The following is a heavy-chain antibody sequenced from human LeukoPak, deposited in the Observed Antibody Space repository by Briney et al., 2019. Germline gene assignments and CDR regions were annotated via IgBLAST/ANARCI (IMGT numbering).Heavy chain of an antibody. CDR3: AKPIVGPKRTHFDS. Sequence: GGSLRLSCVASGFTFSSYAMSWVRQAPGKGLEWVSAISDSGGSTYYAGSVKGRFTISRDNSKSTLYLQMNSLRAEDTAVYYCAKPIVGPKRTHFDSWGQGTLVTVSS. CDR1: GFTFSSYA. CDR2: ISDSGGST. V-gene: IGHV3-23*01. D-gene: IGHD1-26*01. J-gene: IGHJ4*02.